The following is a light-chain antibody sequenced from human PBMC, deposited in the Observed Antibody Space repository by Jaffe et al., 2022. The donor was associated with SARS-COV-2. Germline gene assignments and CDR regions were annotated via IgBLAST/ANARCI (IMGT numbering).Light chain of an antibody. V-gene: IGLV2-14*01. J-gene: IGLJ2*01. CDR3: SSSTSSSTPVV. CDR1: SSDIGGYKF. CDR2: DVT. Sequence: QSALTQPASVSGSPGQSIAISCTGTSSDIGGYKFVSWYQQHPGKAPKLIIYDVTSRPSGVSDRFSGSKSGNSASLTISGLQAEDEADYYCSSSTSSSTPVVFGGGTKLTVL.